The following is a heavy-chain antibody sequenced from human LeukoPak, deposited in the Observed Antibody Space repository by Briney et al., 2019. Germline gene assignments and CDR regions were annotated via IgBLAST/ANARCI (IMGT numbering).Heavy chain of an antibody. J-gene: IGHJ3*02. CDR2: ISGSGGST. Sequence: GGSLPVSCAASGFTFSSYAMSWVRQPPEKGLEWVSSISGSGGSTYDADSVKGRYTISRDNSKNTLDLQMNSLRADDTAVYYCARDWPSEWQQLPDYDTVDIWGQGPIV. CDR1: GFTFSSYA. CDR3: ARDWPSEWQQLPDYDTVDI. V-gene: IGHV3-23*01. D-gene: IGHD6-13*01.